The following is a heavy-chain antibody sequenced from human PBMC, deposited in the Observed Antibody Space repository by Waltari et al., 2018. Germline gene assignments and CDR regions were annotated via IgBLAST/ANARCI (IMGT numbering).Heavy chain of an antibody. J-gene: IGHJ6*03. D-gene: IGHD3-3*01. CDR1: GFTFSSYA. Sequence: EVQPLESGGGLVQPGGSLRLSCAASGFTFSSYAMSWVRQAPGKGLEWVSVIYSGGSTYYADSVKGRFTISRDNSKNTLYLQMNSLRAEDTAVYYCAKDLLRFLEWLPRGYYYYYMDVWGKGTTVTVSS. CDR2: IYSGGST. CDR3: AKDLLRFLEWLPRGYYYYYMDV. V-gene: IGHV3-23*03.